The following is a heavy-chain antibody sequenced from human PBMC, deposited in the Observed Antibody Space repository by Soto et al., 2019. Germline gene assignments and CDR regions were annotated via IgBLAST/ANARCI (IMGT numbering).Heavy chain of an antibody. D-gene: IGHD2-8*01. J-gene: IGHJ5*02. CDR2: MNPNNGNT. CDR3: AKDRPRLTQQFNGVS. CDR1: GYTFTSYD. V-gene: IGHV1-8*01. Sequence: ASVKVSCKASGYTFTSYDFNWVRQATGQGPEWLGWMNPNNGNTDYSQKLQGRVTMTSDTSTSTVYMELSSLRSEDTAVYYCAKDRPRLTQQFNGVSWGQGTLVTVSS.